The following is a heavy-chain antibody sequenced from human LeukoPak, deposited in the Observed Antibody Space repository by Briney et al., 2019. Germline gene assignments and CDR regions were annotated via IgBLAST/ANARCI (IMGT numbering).Heavy chain of an antibody. J-gene: IGHJ6*03. CDR1: GFTFSSYA. CDR2: ISGSGGST. D-gene: IGHD1-14*01. Sequence: GGSLRLYCAASGFTFSSYAMSWVRQAPGKGLEWVSAISGSGGSTYYADSVKGRFTISRDNSKNTLYLQMNSLRAEDTAVYYCAKYRVKNPNYYYMDVWGKGTTVTVSS. V-gene: IGHV3-23*01. CDR3: AKYRVKNPNYYYMDV.